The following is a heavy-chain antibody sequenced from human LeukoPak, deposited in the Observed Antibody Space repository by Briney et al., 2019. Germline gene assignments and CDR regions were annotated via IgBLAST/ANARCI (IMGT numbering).Heavy chain of an antibody. D-gene: IGHD5-12*01. Sequence: PSETLSLTCTVSGGSISSYSWSWIRQPPGKGLEWIGSIYYSGSTNYNPSPKSRVTMSVDTSKNQFSLKLSSVTAADTAVYYCARHGGESIVAMILHAFDIWGQGTMVTVSS. J-gene: IGHJ3*02. CDR2: IYYSGST. V-gene: IGHV4-59*08. CDR1: GGSISSYS. CDR3: ARHGGESIVAMILHAFDI.